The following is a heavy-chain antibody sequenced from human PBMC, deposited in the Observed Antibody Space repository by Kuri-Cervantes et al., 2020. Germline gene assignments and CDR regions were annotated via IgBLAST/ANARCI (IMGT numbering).Heavy chain of an antibody. CDR1: GLTFSSYG. Sequence: GGSLRLSCAASGLTFSSYGMHWVRQAPGKGLEWVAVICYDGSNKYYADSVKGRFTISRDNSKNTLYLQMNSLSAEDTAVYYCARAGEGFGELFRGCFDYWGQGTLVTVSS. CDR2: ICYDGSNK. CDR3: ARAGEGFGELFRGCFDY. V-gene: IGHV3-33*08. J-gene: IGHJ4*02. D-gene: IGHD3-10*01.